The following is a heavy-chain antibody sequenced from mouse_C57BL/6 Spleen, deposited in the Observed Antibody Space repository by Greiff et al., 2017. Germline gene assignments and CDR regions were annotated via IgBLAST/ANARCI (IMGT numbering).Heavy chain of an antibody. CDR2: INPNYGTT. D-gene: IGHD1-1*01. V-gene: IGHV1-39*01. CDR3: ARWDFITTVVAPAMDY. J-gene: IGHJ4*01. CDR1: GYSFTDYN. Sequence: EVKLMESGPELVKPGASVKISCKASGYSFTDYNMNWVKQSNGKSLEWIGVINPNYGTTSYNQKFKGKATLTVDQSSSTAYMQLNSLTSEDSAVYYCARWDFITTVVAPAMDYWGQGTSVTVSS.